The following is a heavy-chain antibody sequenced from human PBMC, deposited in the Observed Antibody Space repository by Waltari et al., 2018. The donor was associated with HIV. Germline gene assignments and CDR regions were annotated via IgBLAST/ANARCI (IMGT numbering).Heavy chain of an antibody. V-gene: IGHV3-30*18. CDR3: AKDLSYGTDWPYFDK. Sequence: QVQLAESGGGVVQPGRSLKLSCAASGFALGGFDIHWFRQAPGKGLEWVALISFDGKKEYYSDSVKGRFTISRDNSGSRLFLQMNNLRPEDTGVYFCAKDLSYGTDWPYFDKRGQGTLVTVSS. D-gene: IGHD2-8*02. CDR2: ISFDGKKE. CDR1: GFALGGFD. J-gene: IGHJ4*02.